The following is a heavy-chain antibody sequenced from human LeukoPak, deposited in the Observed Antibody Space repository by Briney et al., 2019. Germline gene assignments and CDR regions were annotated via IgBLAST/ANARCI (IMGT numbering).Heavy chain of an antibody. CDR3: AKDLGPMGTTPFDY. CDR1: DFTLNIYA. D-gene: IGHD1-7*01. J-gene: IGHJ4*02. V-gene: IGHV3-23*01. CDR2: ISGGGGTK. Sequence: LPGGSLRLSCAASDFTLNIYAMTWVRQAPGKGLEWVSTISGGGGTKYYADSVKGRFTISRDNSKNTLYLQMNSLRAEDTAVYYCAKDLGPMGTTPFDYWGQGTLVTVSS.